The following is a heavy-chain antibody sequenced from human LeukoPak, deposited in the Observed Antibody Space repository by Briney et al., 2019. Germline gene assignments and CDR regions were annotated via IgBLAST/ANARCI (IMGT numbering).Heavy chain of an antibody. D-gene: IGHD3-10*01. V-gene: IGHV4-31*03. CDR3: ARAYPLAPRFGEPYNWFDP. Sequence: SETLSLTCTVSGGSISSGGYYRSWIRQHPGKGLEWIGYIYYSGSTYYNPSLKSRVTISVDTSKNQFSLKLSSVTAADTAVYYCARAYPLAPRFGEPYNWFDPWGQGTLVTVSS. J-gene: IGHJ5*02. CDR1: GGSISSGGYY. CDR2: IYYSGST.